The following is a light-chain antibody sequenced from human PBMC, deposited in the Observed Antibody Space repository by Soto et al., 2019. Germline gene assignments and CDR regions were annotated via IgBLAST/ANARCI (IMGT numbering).Light chain of an antibody. CDR2: GAS. J-gene: IGKJ3*01. CDR1: QSVSSSY. V-gene: IGKV3-20*01. Sequence: EIVLTQSPGTLSLSPGERATLSCRASQSVSSSYLAWYQQNPGQAPRLLIYGASSRATGIHDRFSGSGSGTDFTLTISRLEPEDFAEYYCQRYGSSPRFTFGPGTKVDIK. CDR3: QRYGSSPRFT.